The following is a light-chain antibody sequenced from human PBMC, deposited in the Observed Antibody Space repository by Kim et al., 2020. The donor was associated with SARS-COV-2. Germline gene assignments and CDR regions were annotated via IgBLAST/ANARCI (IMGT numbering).Light chain of an antibody. J-gene: IGLJ2*01. CDR1: QLGDKY. CDR3: QTWDSTSVV. V-gene: IGLV3-1*01. CDR2: QDS. Sequence: SYELTQPPSVSVSPGQTASITCSGDQLGDKYACWYQQKSGQSPVLVMFQDSKRPSGIPERFSGSNSGNTATLTISGTQAMDEAYYYCQTWDSTSVVFGGGTQLTVL.